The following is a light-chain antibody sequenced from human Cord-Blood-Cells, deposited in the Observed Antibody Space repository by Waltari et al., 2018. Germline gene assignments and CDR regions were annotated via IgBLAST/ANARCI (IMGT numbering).Light chain of an antibody. CDR2: AAS. Sequence: DIQMTQSPSSLSVSVGDRVTITCRASQGISNYLAWYQQKPGKVPKLLIYAASTLQSGVPSRFSGSGSGTDFTLTISRLQPEDFAAYYCQQYNSAPRTFGEGTKVEIK. V-gene: IGKV1-27*01. CDR3: QQYNSAPRT. CDR1: QGISNY. J-gene: IGKJ1*01.